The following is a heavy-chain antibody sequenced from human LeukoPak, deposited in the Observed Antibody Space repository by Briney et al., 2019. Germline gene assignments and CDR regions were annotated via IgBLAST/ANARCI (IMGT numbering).Heavy chain of an antibody. Sequence: PGGSLRLSCAASGFIFSSYAMSWVRRSPGKGLEWVSYISSSAGTKYYVDSVKGRFTISRDNAKNSLYLEMNSLRAEDTAVYYWARHSSGYHLFDKWRQGTLVTVSS. D-gene: IGHD3-3*01. CDR2: ISSSAGTK. J-gene: IGHJ4*02. CDR3: ARHSSGYHLFDK. CDR1: GFIFSSYA. V-gene: IGHV3-48*01.